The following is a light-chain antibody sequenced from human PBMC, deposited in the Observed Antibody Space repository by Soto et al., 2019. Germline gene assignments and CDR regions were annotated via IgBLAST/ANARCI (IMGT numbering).Light chain of an antibody. CDR1: GSAVCTNNY. CDR3: SSHTTSYTVDV. V-gene: IGLV2-14*01. CDR2: EVP. Sequence: QSALAQPASVSRSPGQSLTISCTGTGSAVCTNNYVFWYPPYQRSAPRLPFSEVPHRPAGISDRCFASKSGATASLTISGLQAEDEADYYCSSHTTSYTVDVFGTRSEVTV. J-gene: IGLJ1*01.